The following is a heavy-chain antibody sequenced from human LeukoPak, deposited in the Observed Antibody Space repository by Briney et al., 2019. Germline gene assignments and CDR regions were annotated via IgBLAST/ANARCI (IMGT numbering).Heavy chain of an antibody. Sequence: PSETLPLTCTVSGGSISSYYWSWLRQPPGKGLEWIGYIYYSGSTNYNPSLKSRVTISVDTSKNQFSLKLSSVTAADTAVYYCARQQLTYYYYYMDVWGKGTTVTVSS. CDR2: IYYSGST. J-gene: IGHJ6*03. V-gene: IGHV4-59*08. CDR3: ARQQLTYYYYYMDV. D-gene: IGHD3-10*01. CDR1: GGSISSYY.